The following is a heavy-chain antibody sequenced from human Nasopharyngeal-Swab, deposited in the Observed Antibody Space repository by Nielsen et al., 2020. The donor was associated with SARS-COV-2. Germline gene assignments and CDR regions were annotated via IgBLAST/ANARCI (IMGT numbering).Heavy chain of an antibody. Sequence: LRLSCAVYGGSFSGYYWSWIRQPPGKGLEWIGEINHSGSTNYNPSLKSRVTISVDTSKNQFSLKLSSVTAADTAVYYCARGSRETAGAQYYYYYGMDVWGQGTTVTVSS. V-gene: IGHV4-34*01. D-gene: IGHD6-13*01. J-gene: IGHJ6*02. CDR2: INHSGST. CDR1: GGSFSGYY. CDR3: ARGSRETAGAQYYYYYGMDV.